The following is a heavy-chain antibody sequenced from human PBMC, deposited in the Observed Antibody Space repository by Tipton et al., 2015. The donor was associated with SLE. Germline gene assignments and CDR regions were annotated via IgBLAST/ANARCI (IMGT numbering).Heavy chain of an antibody. D-gene: IGHD7-27*01. J-gene: IGHJ5*02. CDR3: TSLTGNNWFDP. CDR2: VYYSGTS. V-gene: IGHV4-61*01. Sequence: TLSLTCTVSGDSITSGSYYWSWIRQPPGKGLEWIGFVYYSGTSGYNASLKSRITMSVDTSKNQFSLKLSSVTAADTAVYYCTSLTGNNWFDPWGQGTLVTVSS. CDR1: GDSITSGSYY.